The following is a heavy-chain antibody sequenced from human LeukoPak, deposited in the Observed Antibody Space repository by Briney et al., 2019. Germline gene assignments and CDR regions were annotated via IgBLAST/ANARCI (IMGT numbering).Heavy chain of an antibody. CDR3: ASSTHLVSRHDY. V-gene: IGHV4-39*01. CDR1: GGSISSSGDY. D-gene: IGHD6-6*01. Sequence: PSETLSLTCTVSGGSISSSGDYWGWIRQPPGKGLEWIGSIHYTESENTYSNPSLKSRVTISVDRSANQFSLKLTSVTAADTAMYYCASSTHLVSRHDYWGQGTLVTVSS. J-gene: IGHJ4*02. CDR2: IHYTESENT.